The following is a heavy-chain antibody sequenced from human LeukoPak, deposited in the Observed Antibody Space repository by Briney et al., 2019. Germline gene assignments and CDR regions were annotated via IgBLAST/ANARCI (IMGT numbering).Heavy chain of an antibody. CDR3: ARETAADYYYCGMDV. V-gene: IGHV3-48*03. J-gene: IGHJ6*02. CDR2: ISSSGSTI. Sequence: GGSLRLSCAASGFTFSSYEMNWVRQSPGKGLEWVSYISSSGSTIYHADSVKGRFTISRDNAKNSLYLQMNRLRDEDTAVYYCARETAADYYYCGMDVWGQGTTVTVSS. D-gene: IGHD6-13*01. CDR1: GFTFSSYE.